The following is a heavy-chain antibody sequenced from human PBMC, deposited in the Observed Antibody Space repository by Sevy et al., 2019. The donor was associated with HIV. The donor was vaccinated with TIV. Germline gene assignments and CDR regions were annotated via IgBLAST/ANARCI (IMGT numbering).Heavy chain of an antibody. D-gene: IGHD3-22*01. J-gene: IGHJ4*02. Sequence: GESRKISCKGSGYTFTRHWIGWVRQMPGKGLEWMGLIYPGDSDPRYSPRYSPSFQGQVTISSDKSSTTAYLQWSSLNASDTASYYCARPADYDDSSGSLDWGQGTLVTVSS. CDR1: GYTFTRHW. CDR2: IYPGDSDP. CDR3: ARPADYDDSSGSLD. V-gene: IGHV5-51*01.